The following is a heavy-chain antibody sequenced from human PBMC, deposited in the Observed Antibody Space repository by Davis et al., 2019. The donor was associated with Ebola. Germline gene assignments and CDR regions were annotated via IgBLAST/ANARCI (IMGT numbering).Heavy chain of an antibody. CDR1: GFTFSSYW. CDR3: ARDGDMVVAGTYYYYGMDV. V-gene: IGHV3-7*03. CDR2: IKQDGSEK. Sequence: PGGSLRLSCAASGFTFSSYWMSWVRQAPGKGLEWVANIKQDGSEKYYVDSVKGRFTISRDNAKNSLYLQMNSLRAEDTAVYYCARDGDMVVAGTYYYYGMDVWGQGTTVTVSS. J-gene: IGHJ6*02. D-gene: IGHD6-19*01.